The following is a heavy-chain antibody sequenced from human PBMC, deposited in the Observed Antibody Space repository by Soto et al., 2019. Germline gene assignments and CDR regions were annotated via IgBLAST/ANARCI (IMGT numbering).Heavy chain of an antibody. J-gene: IGHJ6*02. Sequence: EVQLVETGGGLIQPGGSLRLSCTVSGFSVTNSYINWVRQAPGKGLEWVSILYSSGTTYYADSVSGRFTVSRDDSKNTLFLHMNSLRADDTAVYYCARDWSKFSYNYPYYYAMDAWGQGTTVTVSS. CDR2: LYSSGTT. CDR3: ARDWSKFSYNYPYYYAMDA. D-gene: IGHD5-18*01. CDR1: GFSVTNSY. V-gene: IGHV3-53*02.